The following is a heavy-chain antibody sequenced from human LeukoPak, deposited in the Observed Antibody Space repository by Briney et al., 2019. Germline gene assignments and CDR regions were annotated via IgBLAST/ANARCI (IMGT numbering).Heavy chain of an antibody. D-gene: IGHD6-19*01. J-gene: IGHJ6*03. CDR2: IYPADSDT. V-gene: IGHV5-51*01. Sequence: GESLKISCKASGYSFSVYWIGWVRQMPGQGLEWMGIIYPADSDTRYSPSFQGQVTISADKSISTAYLQWTSLKASDTGMYYCERHPRIAVSGTDYYYNYMDVWGKGTSVTVSS. CDR1: GYSFSVYW. CDR3: ERHPRIAVSGTDYYYNYMDV.